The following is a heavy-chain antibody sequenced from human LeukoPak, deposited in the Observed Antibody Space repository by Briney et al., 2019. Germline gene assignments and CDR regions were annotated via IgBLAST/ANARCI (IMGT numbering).Heavy chain of an antibody. D-gene: IGHD3-22*01. CDR1: GGSFSGYY. J-gene: IGHJ5*02. V-gene: IGHV4-34*01. Sequence: SETLSLTCAVYGGSFSGYYWSWIRQPPGKGLEWIGEINHSGSTNYNPSLKSRVTISVDTSKNQFSLKLSSVTAADTAVYYCARGRRRVITMIVVRWFDPWGQGTLVTVSS. CDR2: INHSGST. CDR3: ARGRRRVITMIVVRWFDP.